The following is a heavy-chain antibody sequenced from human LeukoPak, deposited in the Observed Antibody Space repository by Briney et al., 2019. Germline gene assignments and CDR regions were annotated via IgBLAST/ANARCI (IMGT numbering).Heavy chain of an antibody. J-gene: IGHJ4*02. CDR1: GYTFTSYY. V-gene: IGHV1-46*01. Sequence: VASVTVSCKASGYTFTSYYMHWVRQAPGQGLEWMGIINPSGGSTSYAQKFQGRVTMTRDTSTSTVYMELSSLRSEDTAVYYCARVKRTIFGVVGPYYFDYWGQGTLVTVSS. CDR3: ARVKRTIFGVVGPYYFDY. D-gene: IGHD3-3*01. CDR2: INPSGGST.